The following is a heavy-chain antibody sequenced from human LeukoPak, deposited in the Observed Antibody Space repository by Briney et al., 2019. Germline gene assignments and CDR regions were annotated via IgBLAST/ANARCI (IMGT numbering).Heavy chain of an antibody. D-gene: IGHD6-19*01. CDR2: ISYDGSNK. CDR3: AKDLGLVEPGCYGMDV. Sequence: GGSLRLSCAASGFTFSSYGMHWVRQAPGKGLEWVAVISYDGSNKYYADSVKGRFTISRDNSKNTLYLQMNSLRAEDTAVYYCAKDLGLVEPGCYGMDVWGQGTTVTVSS. CDR1: GFTFSSYG. J-gene: IGHJ6*02. V-gene: IGHV3-30*18.